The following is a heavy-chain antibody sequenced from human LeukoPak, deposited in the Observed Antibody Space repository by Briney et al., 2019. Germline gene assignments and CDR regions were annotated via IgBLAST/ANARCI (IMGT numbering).Heavy chain of an antibody. V-gene: IGHV3-53*01. CDR3: ARDSVSSSWYLPGFDY. CDR2: IYSGGST. CDR1: GFTVSSNY. D-gene: IGHD6-13*01. Sequence: GASLRLSCAASGFTVSSNYMSWVRQAPGKGLEWVSVIYSGGSTYYADSVKGRFTISRDNSKNTLYLQMNSLRAEDTAVYYCARDSVSSSWYLPGFDYWGQGTLVTVST. J-gene: IGHJ4*02.